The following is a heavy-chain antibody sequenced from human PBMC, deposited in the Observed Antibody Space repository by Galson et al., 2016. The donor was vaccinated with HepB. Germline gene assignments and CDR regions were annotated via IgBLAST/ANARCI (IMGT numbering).Heavy chain of an antibody. V-gene: IGHV3-11*01. D-gene: IGHD1-26*01. J-gene: IGHJ4*02. CDR1: GFTLSEYY. CDR3: VREPRVGPAGSFDF. CDR2: IASSGTTV. Sequence: SLRLSCAGSGFTLSEYYMNWIRQAPGKGLEWVSFIASSGTTVYYADSVKGRLTISRDNAKNSLYLQMNSLSGDDTAIYYCVREPRVGPAGSFDFWGQGTLGTVSS.